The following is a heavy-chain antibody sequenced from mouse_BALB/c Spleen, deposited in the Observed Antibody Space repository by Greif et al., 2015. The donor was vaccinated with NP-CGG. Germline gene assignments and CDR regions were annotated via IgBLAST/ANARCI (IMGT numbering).Heavy chain of an antibody. Sequence: QVQLQQPGAELVKPGASVKLSCKASGYTFTSYYMYWVKQRPGQGLEWIGEINPSNGGTNFNEKFKSKATLTVDKSSSTAYMQLSSLTSEDSAVYYCTRSDYGSGWFAYWGQGTLVTVSA. CDR1: GYTFTSYY. D-gene: IGHD1-1*01. J-gene: IGHJ3*01. V-gene: IGHV1S81*02. CDR3: TRSDYGSGWFAY. CDR2: INPSNGGT.